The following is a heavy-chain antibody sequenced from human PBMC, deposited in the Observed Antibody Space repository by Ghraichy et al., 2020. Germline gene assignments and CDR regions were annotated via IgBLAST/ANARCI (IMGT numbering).Heavy chain of an antibody. V-gene: IGHV1-2*02. CDR2: INPNSGGT. Sequence: ASVKVSCKASGYTLTGYYMHWVRQAPGQGLEWMGWINPNSGGTNYAQKFQGRVTMTRETSISTAYMELSRLRSDETAVYYCARDIYYYDSSGYSWYYHYYMDVWGKGTTVTVSS. J-gene: IGHJ6*03. D-gene: IGHD3-22*01. CDR1: GYTLTGYY. CDR3: ARDIYYYDSSGYSWYYHYYMDV.